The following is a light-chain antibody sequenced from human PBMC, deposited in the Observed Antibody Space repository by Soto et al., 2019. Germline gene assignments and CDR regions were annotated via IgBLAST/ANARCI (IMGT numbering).Light chain of an antibody. CDR1: QNVRSN. Sequence: EIVMTQSPATLSVSPGERATLSCRASQNVRSNLAWYQQKPGQAPRLLIYDASNRATGIPARLSGSGSGTDFTLTISSLEPEDFAVYYCQQRSNWPRTFGQGTKVDIK. CDR2: DAS. V-gene: IGKV3-11*01. J-gene: IGKJ1*01. CDR3: QQRSNWPRT.